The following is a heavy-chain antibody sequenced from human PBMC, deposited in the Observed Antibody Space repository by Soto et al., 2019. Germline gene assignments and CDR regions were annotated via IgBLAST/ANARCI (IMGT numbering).Heavy chain of an antibody. CDR3: ARGRGSFYLDF. Sequence: VGSLRLSCATSGFTFGNYWMYWVRQVPGKGLVWVSRLRSDGKITTYADSVKGRFTVSRDIAKNTLYLQMNSLRAEDTAMYYCARGRGSFYLDFWGQGTLVTVSS. J-gene: IGHJ4*02. D-gene: IGHD1-26*01. V-gene: IGHV3-74*01. CDR2: LRSDGKIT. CDR1: GFTFGNYW.